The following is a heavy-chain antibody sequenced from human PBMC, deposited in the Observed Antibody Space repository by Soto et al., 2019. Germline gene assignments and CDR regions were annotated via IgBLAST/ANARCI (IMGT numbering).Heavy chain of an antibody. J-gene: IGHJ4*02. Sequence: PSETLSLTCAVYGGSFSGYYWSWIRQPPGKGLEWIGEINDSGSTKYNPSLKSRVTISVDTSKNQFSLKLSSVTAADTAVYYCAKEGNSYGYFYFDYWGQGTLVTVSS. V-gene: IGHV4-34*01. CDR3: AKEGNSYGYFYFDY. D-gene: IGHD5-18*01. CDR2: INDSGST. CDR1: GGSFSGYY.